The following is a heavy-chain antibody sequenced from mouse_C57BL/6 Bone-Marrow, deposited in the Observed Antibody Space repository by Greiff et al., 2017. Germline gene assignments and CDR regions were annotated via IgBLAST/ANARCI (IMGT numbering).Heavy chain of an antibody. Sequence: QVQLQQPGAELVRPGTSVKLSCKASGYTFTSYWMHWVKQRPGQGLEWIGVIDPSDSYTNYNQKFKGKATLTVDTSSSTAYMQLSSLTSEDSAVYYCAREGIYYDYDWFAYWGQETLVTVSA. J-gene: IGHJ3*01. CDR3: AREGIYYDYDWFAY. V-gene: IGHV1-59*01. CDR1: GYTFTSYW. D-gene: IGHD2-4*01. CDR2: IDPSDSYT.